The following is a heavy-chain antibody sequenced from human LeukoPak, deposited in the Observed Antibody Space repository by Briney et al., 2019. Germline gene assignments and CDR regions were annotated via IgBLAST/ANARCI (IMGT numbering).Heavy chain of an antibody. CDR1: GYTLTELS. CDR2: FDPEDGET. Sequence: ASVKVSYKVSGYTLTELSMHWVRQAPGKGLEWMGGFDPEDGETIYAQKFQGRVTMTEDTSTDTAYMELSSLRSEDTAAYYCATGGSVVVNAMTAFDIWGKGTMVTASS. V-gene: IGHV1-24*01. J-gene: IGHJ3*02. D-gene: IGHD2-21*01. CDR3: ATGGSVVVNAMTAFDI.